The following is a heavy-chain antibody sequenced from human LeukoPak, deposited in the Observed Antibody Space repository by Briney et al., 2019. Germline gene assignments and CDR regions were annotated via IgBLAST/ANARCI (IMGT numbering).Heavy chain of an antibody. CDR1: GFTFSSYG. V-gene: IGHV3-30*02. J-gene: IGHJ4*02. CDR3: AKVHYGSGTTLDY. Sequence: GGSLRLSCAASGFTFSSYGMHWVRQAPGKGLEWVAFIRYDGSNKYYADSVKGRFTISRDNSKNTLYLQMTSLRAEDTAVYYCAKVHYGSGTTLDYWGQGTLVTVSS. D-gene: IGHD3-10*01. CDR2: IRYDGSNK.